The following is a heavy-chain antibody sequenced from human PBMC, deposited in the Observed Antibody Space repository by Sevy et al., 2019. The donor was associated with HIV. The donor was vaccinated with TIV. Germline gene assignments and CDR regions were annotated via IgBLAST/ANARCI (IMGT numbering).Heavy chain of an antibody. V-gene: IGHV3-53*01. Sequence: GGSLRLSCAASGFIVSNNYMSWVRQAPGKGLEWVSVLYSGGHTYYADSVKRRFTISRDNSKNTLFLQLNSLRAEDTAAYYCARWAVASGLFDYWGQGTLVTGSS. D-gene: IGHD2-15*01. CDR3: ARWAVASGLFDY. J-gene: IGHJ4*02. CDR1: GFIVSNNY. CDR2: LYSGGHT.